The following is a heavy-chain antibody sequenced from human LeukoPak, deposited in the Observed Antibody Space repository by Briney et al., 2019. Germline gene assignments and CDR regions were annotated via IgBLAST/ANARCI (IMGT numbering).Heavy chain of an antibody. Sequence: ASVKVSCKASEYTFTDYYVHWVRQAPGQGLEWMGWINPNSGGANYAQKFQGRVTMTRDASISTAYMELSRLRSDDTAVYYCARGIEGFDYWGQGTLVTVSS. CDR3: ARGIEGFDY. V-gene: IGHV1-2*02. J-gene: IGHJ4*02. D-gene: IGHD3-16*02. CDR1: EYTFTDYY. CDR2: INPNSGGA.